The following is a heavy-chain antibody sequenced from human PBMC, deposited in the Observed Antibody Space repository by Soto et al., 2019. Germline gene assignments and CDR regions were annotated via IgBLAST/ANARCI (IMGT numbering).Heavy chain of an antibody. J-gene: IGHJ4*02. CDR1: GFSFSDCG. D-gene: IGHD2-15*01. Sequence: QVQLVESGGGVVQPGRSLRLSCAASGFSFSDCGMHWVRQAPGKGLGWVAAISSDGSDKYYSESVKGRFTISRDNSRNTLFLQMNSLRVGDTAVYYCVKGSEVARQELDYWGQGTLVTVSS. CDR2: ISSDGSDK. CDR3: VKGSEVARQELDY. V-gene: IGHV3-30*18.